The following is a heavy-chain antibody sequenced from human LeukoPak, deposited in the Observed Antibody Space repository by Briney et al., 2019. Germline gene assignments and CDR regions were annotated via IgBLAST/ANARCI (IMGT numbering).Heavy chain of an antibody. CDR2: IDYRGST. CDR3: ARVQGGAAAGNFDY. D-gene: IGHD6-13*01. Sequence: PSQTLSLTCTVSGGSISTYYWYWIRQPPGKGLEWIGYIDYRGSTNYNPSLKSRVTISVDKSKNQFSLKLSSVTAADTAVYYCARVQGGAAAGNFDYWGQGTLVTVSS. V-gene: IGHV4-59*12. J-gene: IGHJ4*02. CDR1: GGSISTYY.